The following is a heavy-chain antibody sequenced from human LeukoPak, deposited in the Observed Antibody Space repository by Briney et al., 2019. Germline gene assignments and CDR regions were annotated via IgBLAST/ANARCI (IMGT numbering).Heavy chain of an antibody. D-gene: IGHD1-14*01. CDR1: GGSFSGYY. J-gene: IGHJ6*03. V-gene: IGHV4-34*01. Sequence: SETLSLTCAVYGGSFSGYYWSWIRQPPGKGLEWIGEINHSGSTNYNPSLKSRVTMSVDTSKNQFSLKLSSVTAADTAVYYCARLTTMAGTLGSYYYYYMDVWGKGTTVTVSS. CDR2: INHSGST. CDR3: ARLTTMAGTLGSYYYYYMDV.